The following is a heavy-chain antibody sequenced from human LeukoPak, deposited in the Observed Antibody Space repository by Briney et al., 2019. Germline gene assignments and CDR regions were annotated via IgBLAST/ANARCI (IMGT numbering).Heavy chain of an antibody. V-gene: IGHV4-34*01. CDR1: GGSVSGYY. Sequence: SETLSLTCAVYGGSVSGYYWNWIRQPPGKGLEWIGEINHSGSTNYNPSLKSRVTISVDTSKNQLSLKLSSVTAADTAVYYCARERYNWNYGPYGWFDPWGQGTLVTVSS. CDR2: INHSGST. CDR3: ARERYNWNYGPYGWFDP. J-gene: IGHJ5*02. D-gene: IGHD1-7*01.